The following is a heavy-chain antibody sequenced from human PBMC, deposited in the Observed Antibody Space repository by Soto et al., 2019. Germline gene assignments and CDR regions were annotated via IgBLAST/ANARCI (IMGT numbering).Heavy chain of an antibody. J-gene: IGHJ4*02. V-gene: IGHV1-3*01. CDR2: INAGNGNT. CDR3: ARDDPEQLGFDY. D-gene: IGHD6-13*01. Sequence: QVQLVQSGAEVKKPGASVKVSCKASGYTFTSYAMHWVRQAPGQRLEWMGWINAGNGNTKYSQKFQGRVTITRDTSASTAYMELSSLRSEDTAVYYCARDDPEQLGFDYWGQGTLVTVS. CDR1: GYTFTSYA.